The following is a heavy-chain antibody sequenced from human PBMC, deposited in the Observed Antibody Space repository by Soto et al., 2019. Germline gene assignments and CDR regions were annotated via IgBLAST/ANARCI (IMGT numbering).Heavy chain of an antibody. CDR3: AKEDGASLKS. V-gene: IGHV1-69*04. CDR2: IFPLLAMV. D-gene: IGHD2-2*01. Sequence: QVHLVQSGAEMKKPGSSVKVSCKVSGGDLTNSGISWVRQAPGQGLEWMGGIFPLLAMVDYSQKFQGRVPITAADSTNTAYMALGSLNSDDTAVYYCAKEDGASLKSWGQGTLVIVSS. CDR1: GGDLTNSG. J-gene: IGHJ4*02.